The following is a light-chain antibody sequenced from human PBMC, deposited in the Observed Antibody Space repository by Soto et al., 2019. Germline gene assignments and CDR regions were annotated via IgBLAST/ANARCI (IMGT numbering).Light chain of an antibody. CDR2: LNSDGSP. CDR3: QTWGTGLLV. J-gene: IGLJ3*02. V-gene: IGLV4-69*01. CDR1: SGHSSYA. Sequence: QSVLTQSPSASASLGASVKLTCTLSSGHSSYAIAWHQQQPEKGPRYLMKLNSDGSPSKGDGIPDRFSGSSSGAERYLTISSLQSEDEADYYCQTWGTGLLVFGGGTKLTVL.